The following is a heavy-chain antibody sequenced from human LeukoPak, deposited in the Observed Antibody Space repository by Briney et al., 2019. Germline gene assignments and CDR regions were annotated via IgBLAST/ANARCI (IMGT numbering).Heavy chain of an antibody. V-gene: IGHV1-2*02. CDR2: INPNSGGT. Sequence: GASVKVSCKASGYTFTSYGISWVRQAPGQGLEWMGWINPNSGGTNYAQKFQGRVTMTRDTSISTAYMELSRLRSDDTAVYYCARENDYRGWFDPWGQGTLVTVSS. D-gene: IGHD4-11*01. CDR3: ARENDYRGWFDP. CDR1: GYTFTSYG. J-gene: IGHJ5*02.